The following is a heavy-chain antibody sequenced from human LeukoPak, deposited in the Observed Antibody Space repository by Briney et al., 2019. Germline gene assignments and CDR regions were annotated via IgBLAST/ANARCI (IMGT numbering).Heavy chain of an antibody. Sequence: GGSLRLSCAASGFTFSSYAMHWVRQAPGKGLEWVAVISYDGSNKYYADSVKGRFTISRDNSKNTLYLQMNSLRAEDTAVYYCAGAPDIVVVPAALNYYYYYGTDVWGQGTTVTVSS. V-gene: IGHV3-30-3*01. CDR1: GFTFSSYA. D-gene: IGHD2-2*01. CDR2: ISYDGSNK. J-gene: IGHJ6*02. CDR3: AGAPDIVVVPAALNYYYYYGTDV.